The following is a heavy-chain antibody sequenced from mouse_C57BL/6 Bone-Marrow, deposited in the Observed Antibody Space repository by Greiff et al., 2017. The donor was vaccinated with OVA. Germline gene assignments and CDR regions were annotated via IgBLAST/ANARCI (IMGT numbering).Heavy chain of an antibody. CDR3: ARGACGNYGEFDY. CDR2: IYPKSGNT. Sequence: QVQLKESGAELARPGASVKLSCKASGYTFTSYGISWVKQRPGQGLEWIGEIYPKSGNTYYNEKFKGKATLTADKSSSTAYMELSSLTSEDSAVYYCARGACGNYGEFDYWGQGTTLTVSA. V-gene: IGHV1-81*01. J-gene: IGHJ2*01. D-gene: IGHD2-1*01. CDR1: GYTFTSYG.